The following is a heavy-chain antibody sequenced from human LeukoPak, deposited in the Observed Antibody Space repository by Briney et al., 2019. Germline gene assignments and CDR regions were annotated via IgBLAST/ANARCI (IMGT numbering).Heavy chain of an antibody. V-gene: IGHV1-69*04. CDR2: IIPILGIA. J-gene: IGHJ3*02. CDR1: GGTFSSYA. D-gene: IGHD1-1*01. Sequence: ASVKVSCKASGGTFSSYAISWVRQAPGQGLEWMGRIIPILGIANYAQKFQGRVTITADKSTSTAYMELSSLRSEDTAVYYCAREERRTDAFDIWGQGTMVTVSS. CDR3: AREERRTDAFDI.